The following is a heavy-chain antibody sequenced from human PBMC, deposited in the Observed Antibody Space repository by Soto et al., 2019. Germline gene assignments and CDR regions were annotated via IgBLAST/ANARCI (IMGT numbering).Heavy chain of an antibody. Sequence: SETLSLTCTVSGGSISSYYWGWIRQPPGKGLEGIGYIYYSGSTNYNPSLKSRVTISVDTSKTQFSLKLSSVTAADTAVYYCARQYCSGGSCSSNAFDIWGQGTMVTVSS. CDR1: GGSISSYY. CDR3: ARQYCSGGSCSSNAFDI. V-gene: IGHV4-59*01. J-gene: IGHJ3*02. CDR2: IYYSGST. D-gene: IGHD2-15*01.